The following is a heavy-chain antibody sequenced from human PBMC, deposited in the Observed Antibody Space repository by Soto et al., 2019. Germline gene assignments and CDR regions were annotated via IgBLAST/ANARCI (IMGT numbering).Heavy chain of an antibody. V-gene: IGHV1-69*13. D-gene: IGHD3-3*01. CDR3: AGEDYDFWSGENYYYYGMDV. J-gene: IGHJ6*02. CDR2: IIPIFGTA. CDR1: GGTFSSYA. Sequence: GASVKVSCKASGGTFSSYAISWVRQAPGQGLEWMGGIIPIFGTANYAQKFQGRVTITADESTSTAYMELSSLRSEDTAVYYCAGEDYDFWSGENYYYYGMDVWGQGTTVTVSS.